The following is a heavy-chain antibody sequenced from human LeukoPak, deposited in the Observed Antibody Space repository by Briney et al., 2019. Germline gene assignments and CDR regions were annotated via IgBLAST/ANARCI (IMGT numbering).Heavy chain of an antibody. CDR2: ISYDGSNK. D-gene: IGHD2-15*01. V-gene: IGHV3-30-3*01. CDR3: ASSVVVVAAPDY. J-gene: IGHJ4*02. CDR1: GFTFSSYA. Sequence: GRSLRLSCAASGFTFSSYAMHWVRQAPGKGLEWVAVISYDGSNKYYADSVKGRFTISRDNSKNTLYLLMNSLRAEDTAVYYCASSVVVVAAPDYWGQGTLVTVSS.